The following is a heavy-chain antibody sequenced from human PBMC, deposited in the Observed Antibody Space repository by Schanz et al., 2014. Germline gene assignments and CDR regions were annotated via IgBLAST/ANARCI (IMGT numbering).Heavy chain of an antibody. V-gene: IGHV3-11*04. CDR1: GFIFSDHY. Sequence: QVQLVESGGGLVKPGGSLRLSCVVSGFIFSDHYMSWIRQAPGKGLEWISYISSGSSTIHYADSVKGRFTISRDNAKNSLFLQMNSLRDEDTAVYYCAATTILADWGQGTLVAVSS. D-gene: IGHD3-3*01. CDR3: AATTILAD. CDR2: ISSGSSTI. J-gene: IGHJ4*02.